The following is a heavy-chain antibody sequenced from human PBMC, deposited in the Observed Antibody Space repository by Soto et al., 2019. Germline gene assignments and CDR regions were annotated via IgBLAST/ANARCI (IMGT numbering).Heavy chain of an antibody. Sequence: GASVKVSCKASGYTFTTYFMQWVRQAPGQGLEWMGIINPSDGTTSYAQKFQGRVTMTRDTSTSTVYMDLSSLRSEDTAVYYCERSLQLRKGWAFDYWGQGTLVTVSS. CDR1: GYTFTTYF. CDR3: ERSLQLRKGWAFDY. J-gene: IGHJ4*02. D-gene: IGHD1-7*01. V-gene: IGHV1-46*01. CDR2: INPSDGTT.